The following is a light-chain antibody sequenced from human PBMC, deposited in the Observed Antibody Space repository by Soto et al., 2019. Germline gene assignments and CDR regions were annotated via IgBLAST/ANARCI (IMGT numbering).Light chain of an antibody. Sequence: DIQMTQSPSSLSASVGDKVTLTCQASQDINKYLNSYQQKPGKDPKLLIYDASHLETGVPSRFSGSGSGTDFTFSISILQPEDIATYYCQQSDNLPLTFGGGTKVQI. CDR1: QDINKY. CDR2: DAS. CDR3: QQSDNLPLT. V-gene: IGKV1-33*01. J-gene: IGKJ4*01.